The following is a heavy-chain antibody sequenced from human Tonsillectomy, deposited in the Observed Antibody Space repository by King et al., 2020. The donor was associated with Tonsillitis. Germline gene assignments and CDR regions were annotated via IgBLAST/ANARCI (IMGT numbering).Heavy chain of an antibody. D-gene: IGHD3-16*01. CDR1: GDSMTSGNYY. CDR3: TRRSVGGMSAYYFTY. V-gene: IGHV4-39*07. CDR2: MYNSGST. J-gene: IGHJ4*02. Sequence: VQLQESGPGLVKPSETLSLTCSVSGDSMTSGNYYWGWIRQPPGKGLEWIGSMYNSGSTHYNTSLKSRVAISVDTSKNQFSLKLRSVTAEDTAVYYCTRRSVGGMSAYYFTYWGQGALVTISS.